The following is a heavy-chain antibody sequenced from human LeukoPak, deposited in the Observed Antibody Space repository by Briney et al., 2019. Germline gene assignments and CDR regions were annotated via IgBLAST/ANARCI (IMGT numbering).Heavy chain of an antibody. CDR3: AREGGETAIDY. CDR1: GGSFSGYY. J-gene: IGHJ4*02. Sequence: PETLSLTCAVYGGSFSGYYWSWIRQPPGKGLEWIGEINHSGSTNYNPSLKNRVTISVDTSKNQFSLKLSSVTAADTAVYYCAREGGETAIDYWGQGTLVTVSS. CDR2: INHSGST. V-gene: IGHV4-34*01. D-gene: IGHD1-1*01.